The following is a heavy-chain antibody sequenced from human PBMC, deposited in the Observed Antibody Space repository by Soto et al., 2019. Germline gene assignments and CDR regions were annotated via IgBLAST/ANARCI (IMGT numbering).Heavy chain of an antibody. D-gene: IGHD3-22*01. V-gene: IGHV4-59*01. CDR1: GGSISSYY. Sequence: SETLSLTCTVSGGSISSYYWSWIRQPPGKGLEWIGYIYYSGSTNYNPSLKRRVTISVDTSKNQFSLKLSSVTAADTAVYYCARRTTYYYDSSGYYYFDYWGQGTLVTVSS. J-gene: IGHJ4*02. CDR2: IYYSGST. CDR3: ARRTTYYYDSSGYYYFDY.